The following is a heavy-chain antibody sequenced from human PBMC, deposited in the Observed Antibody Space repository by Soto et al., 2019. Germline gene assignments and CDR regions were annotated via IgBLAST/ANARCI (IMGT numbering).Heavy chain of an antibody. CDR1: GFTFSTYG. J-gene: IGHJ4*02. D-gene: IGHD2-15*01. CDR2: ISNDGNYK. CDR3: AKAVAREFDY. V-gene: IGHV3-30*18. Sequence: QVQLVESGGTVAQPGRSLRLSCAASGFTFSTYGMHWVRQAPGKGLEWVAVISNDGNYKYYADSVKSRFTISRDNSKNTLFLHMNSLSAEDTAVYYCAKAVAREFDYWGQGTLVTVSS.